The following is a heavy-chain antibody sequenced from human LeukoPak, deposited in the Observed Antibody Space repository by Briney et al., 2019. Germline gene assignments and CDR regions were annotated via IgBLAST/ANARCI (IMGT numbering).Heavy chain of an antibody. D-gene: IGHD2/OR15-2a*01. CDR2: IYPGDSDT. J-gene: IGHJ4*02. CDR3: ARRQNEAFDY. CDR1: GYSFTSYW. Sequence: GESLQISCKGSGYSFTSYWIGWVRQMAGKGLEWIGIIYPGDSDTRYCPSFQGQVTISADKSISTAYLQWSSLKASDTAMYYCARRQNEAFDYWGQGTLVSVSS. V-gene: IGHV5-51*01.